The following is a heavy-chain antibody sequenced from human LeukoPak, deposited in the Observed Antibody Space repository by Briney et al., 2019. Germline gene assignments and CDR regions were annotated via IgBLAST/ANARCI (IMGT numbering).Heavy chain of an antibody. CDR2: IKSKTDGGTT. V-gene: IGHV3-15*01. Sequence: GGSLRLSCAASGFTFSNAWVSWVRPAPGKGVEWVGRIKSKTDGGTTDYAAPVKGRFTISSDDSKNTPYLQMNRLKTEGTAVYYCTTEEVCERIFDYWGQGTLVTVSS. J-gene: IGHJ4*02. CDR3: TTEEVCERIFDY. CDR1: GFTFSNAW. D-gene: IGHD2-8*01.